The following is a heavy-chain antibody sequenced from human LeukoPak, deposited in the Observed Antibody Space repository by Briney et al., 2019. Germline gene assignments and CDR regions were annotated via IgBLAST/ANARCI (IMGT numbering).Heavy chain of an antibody. V-gene: IGHV1-8*01. CDR1: GYTFTSYD. CDR2: MNPNSGNT. J-gene: IGHJ5*02. CDR3: ARDLTYYYDSSGYYYENS. Sequence: ASVKVSCKASGYTFTSYDINWVRQATGQGLEWMGWMNPNSGNTGYAQKFQGRVTMTRNTSISTAYMELSSLRSEDTAVYYCARDLTYYYDSSGYYYENSWGQGTLVTVSS. D-gene: IGHD3-22*01.